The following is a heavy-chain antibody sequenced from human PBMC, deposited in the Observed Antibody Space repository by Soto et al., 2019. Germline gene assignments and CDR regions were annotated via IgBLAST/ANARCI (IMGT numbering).Heavy chain of an antibody. V-gene: IGHV3-21*01. CDR3: AREGEGCSGGSCYSYYYYMDV. D-gene: IGHD2-15*01. Sequence: SLRLSCAASGFTFSSYSMNWVRQAPGKGLEWVSSISSSSSYIYYADSVKGRFTISRDNAKNSLYLQMNSLRAEDTAVYYCAREGEGCSGGSCYSYYYYMDVWGKGTTVTVSS. CDR2: ISSSSSYI. J-gene: IGHJ6*03. CDR1: GFTFSSYS.